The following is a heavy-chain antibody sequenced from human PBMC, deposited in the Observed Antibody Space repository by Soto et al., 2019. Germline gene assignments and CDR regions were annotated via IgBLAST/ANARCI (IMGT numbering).Heavy chain of an antibody. J-gene: IGHJ6*02. CDR1: GFTFGDYA. CDR3: TRDFQGQYYYGMDV. V-gene: IGHV3-49*05. Sequence: KPGGSLRLSCTASGFTFGDYAMNWIRQAPGKGLEWVGFIRGKPNGGATDYAASLKGRFTISRDDYRSVAYLQMNSLKTEDTAVYYCTRDFQGQYYYGMDVWGQGTTVTVSS. CDR2: IRGKPNGGAT.